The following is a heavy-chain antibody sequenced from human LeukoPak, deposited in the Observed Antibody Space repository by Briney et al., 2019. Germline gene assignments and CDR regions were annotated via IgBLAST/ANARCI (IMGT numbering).Heavy chain of an antibody. D-gene: IGHD5-18*01. J-gene: IGHJ4*02. Sequence: GGSLRLSCAASGFTFSAYGMTWVRQAPGKGLEWVAFIRYDGSNKYYADSVKGRFTISRDNSKNTLYLQMNSLRAEDTAVYYCAKSGYSYGYDYYFDYWGQGTLVTVSS. V-gene: IGHV3-30*02. CDR3: AKSGYSYGYDYYFDY. CDR2: IRYDGSNK. CDR1: GFTFSAYG.